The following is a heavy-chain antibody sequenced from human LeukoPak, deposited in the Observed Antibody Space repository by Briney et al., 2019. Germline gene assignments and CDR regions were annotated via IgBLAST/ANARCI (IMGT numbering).Heavy chain of an antibody. CDR2: ISSSGSTI. CDR1: GFTFSSYE. Sequence: GGSLRLSCAASGFTFSSYEMNWVRQAPGKGLEWVSYISSSGSTIYYADSVKGRFTISRDNAKNSLYLQMNSLRAEDTAVYYCARGLLGATGGYFDYWGQGTLVTVSS. V-gene: IGHV3-48*03. CDR3: ARGLLGATGGYFDY. J-gene: IGHJ4*02. D-gene: IGHD1-26*01.